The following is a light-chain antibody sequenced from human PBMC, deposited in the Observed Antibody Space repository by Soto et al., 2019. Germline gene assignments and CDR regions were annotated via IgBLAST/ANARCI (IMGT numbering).Light chain of an antibody. CDR3: HSSTSSSTYV. CDR2: EVS. Sequence: QSALTQPASVSGSPGQSITISCTGTSSDVGGYNYVSWYQQHPGKAPKLMIYEVSNRPSGVSDRFSGSRSGNTASLTISGLQAEDEADYYCHSSTSSSTYVFGTGTKLTV. CDR1: SSDVGGYNY. J-gene: IGLJ1*01. V-gene: IGLV2-14*01.